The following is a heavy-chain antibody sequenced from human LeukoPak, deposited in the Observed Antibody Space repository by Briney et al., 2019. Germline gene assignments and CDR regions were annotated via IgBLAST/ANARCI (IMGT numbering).Heavy chain of an antibody. CDR2: IYADGSST. J-gene: IGHJ4*02. CDR1: GFTFSSYW. Sequence: GGSLRRSCAASGFTFSSYWVDWLRQAPGKGLVWVSRIYADGSSTNYADSVKGRFTISRDNAKNTLYLQMNSLRGEDTAVYYCARGASNRFDYWGQGTLVTVSS. V-gene: IGHV3-74*01. D-gene: IGHD1-14*01. CDR3: ARGASNRFDY.